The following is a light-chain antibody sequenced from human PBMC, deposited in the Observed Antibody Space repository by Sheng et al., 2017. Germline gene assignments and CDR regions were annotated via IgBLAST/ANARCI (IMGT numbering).Light chain of an antibody. J-gene: IGKJ1*01. V-gene: IGKV1-27*01. CDR3: QKHNGAPGT. CDR1: LGIGDS. CDR2: DAS. Sequence: DNLMTQSPSSLSASVGDRVTITCRESLGIGDSLAWYQHKPGKVPKLLIYDASTLHSGVPSRFSGSGFETNFTLTISSLQPEDVATYYCQKHNGAPGTFGQGTKVELK.